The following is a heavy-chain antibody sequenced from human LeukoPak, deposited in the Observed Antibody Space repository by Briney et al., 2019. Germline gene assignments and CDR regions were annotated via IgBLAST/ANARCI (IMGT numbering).Heavy chain of an antibody. Sequence: GASVKVSCKASGYTFTGYYMYWVRQAPGQGLEWMGWNNPNSGGTNYAQKFQGRVTMTRDTSISTAYMELSRLRPDDTAVYYCARDGYSSSSLAPVKVGYYYYYMDVWGKGTTVTVSS. CDR1: GYTFTGYY. CDR3: ARDGYSSSSLAPVKVGYYYYYMDV. V-gene: IGHV1-2*02. J-gene: IGHJ6*03. D-gene: IGHD6-6*01. CDR2: NNPNSGGT.